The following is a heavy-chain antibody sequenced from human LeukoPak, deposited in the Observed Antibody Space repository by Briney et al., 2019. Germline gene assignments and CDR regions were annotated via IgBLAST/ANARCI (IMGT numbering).Heavy chain of an antibody. V-gene: IGHV4-34*01. CDR3: ARDGEMATIENYFDY. J-gene: IGHJ4*02. CDR2: INHSGST. CDR1: GGSFSGYY. Sequence: NPSETLSLTCAVYGGSFSGYYWSWIRQPPGKGLEWIGEINHSGSTNYNPSLKSRVTISVDTSKNQFSLKLSSVTAADTAVYYCARDGEMATIENYFDYWGQGTLVTVSS. D-gene: IGHD5-24*01.